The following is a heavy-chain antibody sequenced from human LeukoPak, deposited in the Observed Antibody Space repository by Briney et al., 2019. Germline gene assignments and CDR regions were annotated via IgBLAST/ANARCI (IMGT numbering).Heavy chain of an antibody. CDR1: GGSISSSSYY. D-gene: IGHD3-9*01. J-gene: IGHJ5*02. CDR3: ARRVTGFYPNWFDP. CDR2: IYYSGST. Sequence: PSETLSLTCTVSGGSISSSSYYWGWIRQPPGKGLEWIGSIYYSGSTYYNPSLKSRVTISVDTSKNQFSLKLSSVTAADTAVYYCARRVTGFYPNWFDPWGQGTLVTVSS. V-gene: IGHV4-39*01.